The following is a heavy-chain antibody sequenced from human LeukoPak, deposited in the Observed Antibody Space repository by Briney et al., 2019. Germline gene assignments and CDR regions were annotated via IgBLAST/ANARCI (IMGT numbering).Heavy chain of an antibody. CDR3: ARGRREIQSSSWWFDY. CDR1: GGTFSNYA. D-gene: IGHD6-13*01. CDR2: IIPVFGTA. Sequence: SVKVSCKASGGTFSNYAISWVRQAPGQGLEWMGGIIPVFGTANYAQKFQGRVTITTDESTSTAYMELSSLRSEDTAVYYCARGRREIQSSSWWFDYWGQGTLVAVSS. V-gene: IGHV1-69*05. J-gene: IGHJ4*02.